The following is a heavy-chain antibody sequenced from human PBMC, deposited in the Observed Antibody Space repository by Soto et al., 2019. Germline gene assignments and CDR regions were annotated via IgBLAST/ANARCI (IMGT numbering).Heavy chain of an antibody. J-gene: IGHJ5*02. D-gene: IGHD6-19*01. CDR3: ARDPGYSSGSPCPRANQENWFDP. Sequence: QVQLVQSGAEVKKPGASVKVSCKASGYTFTSYYMHWVRQAPGQGLEWMGIINPSGGSTSYAQKFQVRGTMTSDTATSTVYMELSSLRSEDPAMDSCARDPGYSSGSPCPRANQENWFDPWGQGTLVTVS. V-gene: IGHV1-46*01. CDR1: GYTFTSYY. CDR2: INPSGGST.